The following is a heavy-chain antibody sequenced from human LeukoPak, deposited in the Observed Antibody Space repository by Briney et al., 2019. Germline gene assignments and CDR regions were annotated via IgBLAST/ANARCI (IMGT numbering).Heavy chain of an antibody. Sequence: GGSLRLSCGASGFTFSSYAMRCVRQAPGEGLEWVSAISGSGGSTYYADSVKGRFTISRDNSKNTLYLQMNSLRAEDTAVYYCAKPLYDRSGYYLEIFDYWGQGTLVTVSS. CDR1: GFTFSSYA. CDR2: ISGSGGST. V-gene: IGHV3-23*01. J-gene: IGHJ4*02. D-gene: IGHD3-22*01. CDR3: AKPLYDRSGYYLEIFDY.